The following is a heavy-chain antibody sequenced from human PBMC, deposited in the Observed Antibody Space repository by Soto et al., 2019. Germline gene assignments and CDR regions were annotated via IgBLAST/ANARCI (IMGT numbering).Heavy chain of an antibody. J-gene: IGHJ4*02. V-gene: IGHV1-18*04. CDR1: GYTFTSYG. Sequence: ASVKVSCKASGYTFTSYGISWVRQAPGQGLEWMGWISAYNGNTNYAQKLQGRVTMTTDTSTSTAYMELRSLRSDDTAVYYCARDLRITMVRAPGYCGQGTLVTVSS. CDR3: ARDLRITMVRAPGY. D-gene: IGHD3-10*01. CDR2: ISAYNGNT.